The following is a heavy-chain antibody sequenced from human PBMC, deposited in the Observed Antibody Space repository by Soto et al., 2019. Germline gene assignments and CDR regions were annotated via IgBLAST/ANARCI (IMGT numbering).Heavy chain of an antibody. CDR1: GFSLNTNGMS. Sequence: QITLKESGPALVKPTQTLRLTCDFSGFSLNTNGMSVACIRQSPGKALEWLALIYWDGDDRYNPSLKSRLTITKDTSTNQVVLTVTNVDPVDTATYYCSPGRQSVTGKGYFVQWGQGTLVTVSS. CDR2: IYWDGDD. J-gene: IGHJ4*02. V-gene: IGHV2-5*08. D-gene: IGHD1-20*01. CDR3: SPGRQSVTGKGYFVQ.